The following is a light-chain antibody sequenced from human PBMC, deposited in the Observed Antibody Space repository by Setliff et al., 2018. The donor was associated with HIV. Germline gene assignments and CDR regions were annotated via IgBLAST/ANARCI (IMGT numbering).Light chain of an antibody. CDR3: QVWDIGSDHYV. CDR2: SDS. CDR1: NIGSKG. V-gene: IGLV3-21*04. Sequence: SYELTQPPSVSVAPGKTARITCGGNNIGSKGVNWYQQKPGQAPVSVIYSDSDRPSGIPERFSGSNSGNTATLTISRVEVGDEADYYCQVWDIGSDHYVFGTGTKVTVL. J-gene: IGLJ1*01.